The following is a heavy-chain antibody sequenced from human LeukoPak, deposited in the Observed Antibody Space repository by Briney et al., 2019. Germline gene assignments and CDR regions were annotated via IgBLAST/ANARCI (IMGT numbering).Heavy chain of an antibody. D-gene: IGHD1-26*01. V-gene: IGHV4-59*01. CDR1: DASMSHYY. CDR2: ISYTGST. CDR3: ARSDRYSGTYFED. Sequence: SETLSLTCTVSDASMSHYYWSWIRQPPGKGLQWIGYISYTGSTNYNPSLKSRVSISIHTSKNQLSLKLSSVTAADTAVYYCARSDRYSGTYFEDWGQGTLVTVSS. J-gene: IGHJ4*02.